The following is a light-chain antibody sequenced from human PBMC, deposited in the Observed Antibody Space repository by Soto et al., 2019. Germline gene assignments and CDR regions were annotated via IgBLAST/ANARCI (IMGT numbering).Light chain of an antibody. Sequence: PGERATLSCRASQSVNGNYLAWYQQKPGQAPRLLIYGTSSRATGIPDRFSGSGSGTDFTLTISRLEPEDFAVYYCQHRSNWPLTFGGGTKVDIK. V-gene: IGKV3D-20*02. CDR3: QHRSNWPLT. CDR2: GTS. CDR1: QSVNGNY. J-gene: IGKJ4*01.